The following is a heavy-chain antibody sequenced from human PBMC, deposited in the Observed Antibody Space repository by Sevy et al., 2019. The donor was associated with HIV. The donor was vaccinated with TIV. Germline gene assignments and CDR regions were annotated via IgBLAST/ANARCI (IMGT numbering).Heavy chain of an antibody. D-gene: IGHD2-15*01. J-gene: IGHJ4*02. CDR2: TDYSGSN. Sequence: SETLSLTCTVSGGSISSGAFYWSWIRQHPGKGLEWIGYTDYSGSNYYSPSLKSRIIISVDTSKNQFYLKLSSMTAADTAVYYCARSTKVEVVRFDSWGQGILVTVSS. CDR3: ARSTKVEVVRFDS. CDR1: GGSISSGAFY. V-gene: IGHV4-31*03.